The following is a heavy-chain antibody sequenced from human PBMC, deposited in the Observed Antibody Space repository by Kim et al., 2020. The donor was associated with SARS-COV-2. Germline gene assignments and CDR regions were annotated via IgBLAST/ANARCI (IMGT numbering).Heavy chain of an antibody. Sequence: VDGRFTISRANSKNTLYLQRSSLRAEDTAVYYCAKEGCTSIKCFRFWCDPWGQGTLVTVSS. V-gene: IGHV3-23*01. CDR3: AKEGCTSIKCFRFWCDP. D-gene: IGHD2-2*01. J-gene: IGHJ5*02.